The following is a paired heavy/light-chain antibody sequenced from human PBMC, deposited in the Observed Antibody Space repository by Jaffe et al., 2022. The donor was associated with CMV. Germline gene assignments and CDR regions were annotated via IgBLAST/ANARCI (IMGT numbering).Light chain of an antibody. CDR3: TQGIHLPYT. CDR2: EVF. J-gene: IGKJ2*01. V-gene: IGKV2-29*02. CDR1: QSLLHSDGKTY. Sequence: DIVMTQTPLSLSVTPGQPASISCKSSQSLLHSDGKTYLYWYLQKPGQSPQLLIYEVFSRFSGVANRFSGSGSGTDFTLKISRVEAEDVGVYYCTQGIHLPYTFGQGTKLEIK.
Heavy chain of an antibody. D-gene: IGHD1-1*01. V-gene: IGHV3-43*01. Sequence: EVQLVESGGAVVQPGGSLRLSCAASGFTFDGYSMHWVRQAPGKGLEWVSLISWDGHSTYYADSVKGRFNISRDNSENSLYLQMNSLRIEDTALYYCAKGLRSSYMDVWGKGTRVTVSS. CDR1: GFTFDGYS. CDR2: ISWDGHST. CDR3: AKGLRSSYMDV. J-gene: IGHJ6*03.